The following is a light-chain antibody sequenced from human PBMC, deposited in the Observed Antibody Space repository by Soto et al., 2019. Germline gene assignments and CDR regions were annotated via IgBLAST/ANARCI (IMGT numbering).Light chain of an antibody. CDR1: QGIIDY. CDR2: AAS. Sequence: DIQMTQSPSSLSASVGDTVTITCRASQGIIDYLAWYQQRPGKVPKLLIYAASTLQTGVPSRFSGSGAWTDFTITISSLQPEDVGTSYSQKYDTVPQTFGQGTRVEIK. V-gene: IGKV1-27*01. CDR3: QKYDTVPQT. J-gene: IGKJ1*01.